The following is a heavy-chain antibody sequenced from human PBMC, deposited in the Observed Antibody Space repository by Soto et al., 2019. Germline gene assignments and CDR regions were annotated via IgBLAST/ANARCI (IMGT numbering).Heavy chain of an antibody. D-gene: IGHD3-10*02. CDR1: GGKFSIYA. Sequence: QVQLVQSGAEVREPGSSVKVSCTASGGKFSIYAISWVRQAPGQGLEWMGGFMPMFGTSNYAQKFKGRVTITADESTRTVYMELSSLMSEDTAIYYCARDMWSEKTPMYYYGMDVWGQGTTVTVSS. V-gene: IGHV1-69*01. CDR2: FMPMFGTS. J-gene: IGHJ6*02. CDR3: ARDMWSEKTPMYYYGMDV.